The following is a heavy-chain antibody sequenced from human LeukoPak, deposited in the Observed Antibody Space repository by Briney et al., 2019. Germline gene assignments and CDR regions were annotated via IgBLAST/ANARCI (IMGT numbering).Heavy chain of an antibody. CDR1: GFTFSSYA. CDR3: ARSIDVTYYYYGVDV. V-gene: IGHV3-30-3*01. D-gene: IGHD2/OR15-2a*01. Sequence: GGSLRLSCAASGFTFSSYAMHWVRQAPGKGLEWVAVISYDRSNKYYADSVKGRFTISRDNSKNTLYLQMNSLRAEDTAVYYCARSIDVTYYYYGVDVWGQGTTVTVSS. J-gene: IGHJ6*02. CDR2: ISYDRSNK.